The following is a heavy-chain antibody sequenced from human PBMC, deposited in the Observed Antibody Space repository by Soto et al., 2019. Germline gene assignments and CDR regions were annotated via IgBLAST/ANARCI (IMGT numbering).Heavy chain of an antibody. CDR3: AKERPDYDIVTGRSYYGMDV. D-gene: IGHD3-9*01. Sequence: QVQLVESGGGVVQPGRSLRLSCAASGFTFSSYGMHWVRQAPGKGLEWVAVISYEGSNKYYADSVKGRFTISRDNSKNTQYLQMNSLITEDTAVYYGAKERPDYDIVTGRSYYGMDVWGQGTTVTVSS. J-gene: IGHJ6*02. CDR2: ISYEGSNK. CDR1: GFTFSSYG. V-gene: IGHV3-30*18.